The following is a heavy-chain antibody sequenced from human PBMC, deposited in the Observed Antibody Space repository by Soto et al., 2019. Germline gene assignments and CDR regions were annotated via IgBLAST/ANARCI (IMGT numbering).Heavy chain of an antibody. CDR2: INSDGSST. CDR1: GFTFSSYW. Sequence: PGGSLRLSCAAPGFTFSSYWMHWVRQAPGKGLVWVSRINSDGSSTSYADSVKGRFTISRDNAKNTLYLQMNSLRAEDTAVYYSARVPNYYYGMDVWGQGTTVTVSS. J-gene: IGHJ6*02. CDR3: ARVPNYYYGMDV. V-gene: IGHV3-74*01.